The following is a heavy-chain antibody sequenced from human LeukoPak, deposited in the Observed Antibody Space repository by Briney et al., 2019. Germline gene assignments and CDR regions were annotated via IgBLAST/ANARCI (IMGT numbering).Heavy chain of an antibody. V-gene: IGHV3-30*03. CDR2: ISYDGSNK. Sequence: GGSLRLSCAASGFTFSSYGMHWVRQAPGKGLEWVAVISYDGSNKYYADSVKGRFTISRDNPKNTLYLQMNSLRAEDTAVYYCARKEMAPNWGQGTLVTVSS. CDR3: ARKEMAPN. CDR1: GFTFSSYG. J-gene: IGHJ4*02. D-gene: IGHD5-24*01.